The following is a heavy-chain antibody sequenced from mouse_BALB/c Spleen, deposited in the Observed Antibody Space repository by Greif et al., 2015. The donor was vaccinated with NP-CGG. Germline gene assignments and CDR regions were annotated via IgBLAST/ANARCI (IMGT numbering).Heavy chain of an antibody. CDR2: ILPGSGST. Sequence: VQLQESGAELMKPGASVKISCKATGYTFSSYWIEWVKQRPGHGLEWIGEILPGSGSTNYNEKFKGKATFTADTSSNTAYMQLSSLTSEDSAVYYCARSPGRVRLRGYAMDYWGQGTSVTVSS. CDR3: ARSPGRVRLRGYAMDY. CDR1: GYTFSSYW. V-gene: IGHV1-9*01. J-gene: IGHJ4*01. D-gene: IGHD2-14*01.